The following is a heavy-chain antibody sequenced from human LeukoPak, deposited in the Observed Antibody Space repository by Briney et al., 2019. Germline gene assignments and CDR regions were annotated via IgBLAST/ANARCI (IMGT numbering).Heavy chain of an antibody. CDR2: ISAYNGNT. J-gene: IGHJ6*02. CDR1: DYTFTSYG. Sequence: GASVKVSCKASDYTFTSYGISWVRQAPGQGLEWMGWISAYNGNTNYAQKFQGRVTMTTDTSTSTAYMELRSLRSDDTAVYYCAREVTHHVYYGMDVWGQGTTVTVSS. CDR3: AREVTHHVYYGMDV. D-gene: IGHD4-23*01. V-gene: IGHV1-18*01.